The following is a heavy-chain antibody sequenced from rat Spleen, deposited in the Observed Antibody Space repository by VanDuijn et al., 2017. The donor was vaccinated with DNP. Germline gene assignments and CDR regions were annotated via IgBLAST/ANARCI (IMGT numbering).Heavy chain of an antibody. CDR2: INSAGST. J-gene: IGHJ1*01. V-gene: IGHV3-3*01. Sequence: EVQLQESGPGLVKPSQSLSLTCSVTGYSITSGYGWNWIRKFPGNKLEWMGYINSAGSTNYNPPLKSQISITRDTSKNQFFLQLTSVTTEDTATYYCASSSTMGMTTGWYFDFWGPGTMVTVSS. CDR3: ASSSTMGMTTGWYFDF. D-gene: IGHD1-7*01. CDR1: GYSITSGYG.